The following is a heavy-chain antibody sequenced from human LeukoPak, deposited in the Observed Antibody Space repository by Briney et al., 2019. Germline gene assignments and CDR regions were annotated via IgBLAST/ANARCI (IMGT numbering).Heavy chain of an antibody. CDR1: GFTFSDYY. Sequence: GGSLRLSCAGSGFTFSDYYMTWTRQAPGKGLGWVSYISSTSSYTNYADSVKGRFTIFRDNAENSLYLQMNSLRAEDTAVYYCARLSGSYCFDYWGQGTLVTVSS. CDR3: ARLSGSYCFDY. D-gene: IGHD1-26*01. V-gene: IGHV3-11*03. CDR2: ISSTSSYT. J-gene: IGHJ4*02.